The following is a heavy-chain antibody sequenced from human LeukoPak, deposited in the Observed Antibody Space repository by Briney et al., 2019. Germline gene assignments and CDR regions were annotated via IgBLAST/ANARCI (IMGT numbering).Heavy chain of an antibody. D-gene: IGHD4-17*01. J-gene: IGHJ4*02. V-gene: IGHV3-7*01. CDR1: GFTFSTYW. Sequence: GGSLRLSCAASGFTFSTYWMSWVRQAPGKGLEWVANIKQDGSEQYYVDSVKGRLTISRDNAKNSLYLQMNSLRAEDTAVYYCARSRTTVTYYFDYWGQGTLVTVSS. CDR2: IKQDGSEQ. CDR3: ARSRTTVTYYFDY.